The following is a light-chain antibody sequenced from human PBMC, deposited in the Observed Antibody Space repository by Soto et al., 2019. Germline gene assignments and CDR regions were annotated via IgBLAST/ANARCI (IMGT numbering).Light chain of an antibody. CDR2: GAS. CDR3: QQYNGDSGVT. J-gene: IGKJ4*01. Sequence: DIQMTQSPSTLSASVGDRVTITCRASHSISSWLAWYQQKPGKVPKLLIFGASSLDSGVPSRFSGSGSGKEFTLTISSLQPDDFATYYCQQYNGDSGVTFGGGTKVESK. V-gene: IGKV1-5*03. CDR1: HSISSW.